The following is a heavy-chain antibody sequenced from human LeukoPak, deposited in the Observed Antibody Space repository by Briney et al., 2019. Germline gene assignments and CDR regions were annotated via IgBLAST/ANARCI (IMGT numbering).Heavy chain of an antibody. CDR3: ARDPRLGYSSAWFDP. D-gene: IGHD6-19*01. CDR2: IYSGGST. J-gene: IGHJ5*02. Sequence: HPGGSLRLSCAASGLTVSSNYMSWVRQAPGKGLEWVSVIYSGGSTYYADSVKGRFTISRDNSKNTLYLQMNSLRAEDTAVYYCARDPRLGYSSAWFDPWGQGTLVTVSS. CDR1: GLTVSSNY. V-gene: IGHV3-66*02.